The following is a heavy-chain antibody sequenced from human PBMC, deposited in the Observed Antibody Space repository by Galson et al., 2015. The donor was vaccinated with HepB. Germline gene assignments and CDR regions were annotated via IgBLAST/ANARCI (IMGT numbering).Heavy chain of an antibody. CDR3: AKHLHSGTYWGALDV. CDR1: GFTFSSYA. D-gene: IGHD1-26*01. CDR2: ISYDGSNK. Sequence: SLRLSCAASGFTFSSYAMHWVRQAPGKGLEWVAVISYDGSNKYYADSVKGRFTISRDNSKNTLYLQMNSLRAEDTAVYYCAKHLHSGTYWGALDVWGQGTTVTVSS. J-gene: IGHJ3*01. V-gene: IGHV3-30*04.